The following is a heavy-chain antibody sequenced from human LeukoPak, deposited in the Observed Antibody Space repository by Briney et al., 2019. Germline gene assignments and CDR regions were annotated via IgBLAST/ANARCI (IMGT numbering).Heavy chain of an antibody. Sequence: GGSLRLSCAASGFTFSSYGMHWVRQAPGKGLEWVAVISYDGSNKYYADSVKGRFTISRDNSKNTLYLQMNSLRAEDTAVYYCARDRGSGIVVVPAANYFDYWGQGTLVTVSS. CDR3: ARDRGSGIVVVPAANYFDY. CDR1: GFTFSSYG. V-gene: IGHV3-30*03. CDR2: ISYDGSNK. J-gene: IGHJ4*02. D-gene: IGHD2-2*01.